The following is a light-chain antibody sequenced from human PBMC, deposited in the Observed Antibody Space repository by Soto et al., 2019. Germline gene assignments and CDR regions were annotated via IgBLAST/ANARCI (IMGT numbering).Light chain of an antibody. Sequence: EIVLKQSPGTLSLSAGERATLSRRASQSVNTKYLAWYQQKPGEAPRLLISGVSSRATGIPDRCSGSGSGTDFILTISRVEPEDFAVYYCQQFGTSSLVTFGPGTKVDIK. CDR2: GVS. J-gene: IGKJ3*01. CDR1: QSVNTKY. CDR3: QQFGTSSLVT. V-gene: IGKV3-20*01.